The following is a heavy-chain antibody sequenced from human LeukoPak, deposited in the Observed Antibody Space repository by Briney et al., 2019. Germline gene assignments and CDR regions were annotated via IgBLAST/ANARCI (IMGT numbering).Heavy chain of an antibody. D-gene: IGHD2-21*01. J-gene: IGHJ4*02. CDR3: TRSVRNGHIDY. CDR1: GYTFTSYD. V-gene: IGHV1-8*01. CDR2: MNPNSGNT. Sequence: ASVKVSCKASGYTFTSYDISWVRQATGQGLEWMGWMNPNSGNTGYAQKFQDRVTMTRSTSISTAYMELSSLRFEDTAVYYCTRSVRNGHIDYWGQGTLVTVSS.